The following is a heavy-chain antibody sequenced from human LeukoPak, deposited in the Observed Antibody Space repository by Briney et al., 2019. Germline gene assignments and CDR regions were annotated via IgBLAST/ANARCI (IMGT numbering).Heavy chain of an antibody. V-gene: IGHV4-59*01. Sequence: SETLSLTCTVSGGSISSYYWSWIRQPPGKGLEWIGYIYYSGSTNFNPSLKRRVTISVNTSKNQFSLKLSSVTAADTAVYYCARDLGIYGMDVWGQGTTVTVSS. CDR3: ARDLGIYGMDV. CDR1: GGSISSYY. J-gene: IGHJ6*02. CDR2: IYYSGST.